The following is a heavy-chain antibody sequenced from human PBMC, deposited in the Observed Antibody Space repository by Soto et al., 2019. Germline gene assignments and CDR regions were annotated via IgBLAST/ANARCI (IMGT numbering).Heavy chain of an antibody. CDR1: GFSFSISP. CDR3: ARDPKTSGGQHWAFNYFDS. Sequence: VQLVESGGGVVQPGRSLRLSCAASGFSFSISPMHWVRQAPGKGPEWVALISYDGTNKFYADSVKGRFTISRDNSKSTLYLQVDSLRPEDAAVYYCARDPKTSGGQHWAFNYFDSWGQGTRVTVSS. J-gene: IGHJ4*02. D-gene: IGHD7-27*01. V-gene: IGHV3-30-3*01. CDR2: ISYDGTNK.